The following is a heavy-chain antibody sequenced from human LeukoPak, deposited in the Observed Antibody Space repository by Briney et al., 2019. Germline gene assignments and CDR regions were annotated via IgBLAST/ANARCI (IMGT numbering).Heavy chain of an antibody. Sequence: SETLSLTCTVSGGSISSYSWSWIRQPAGKGLEWIGRIYTSGSTNYNPSRKSRVTMSVDTSKNQFSLKQSSVTAADTAVYYCARVSFVVGAPRYYYYYMDVWGKGTTVTVSS. D-gene: IGHD1-26*01. J-gene: IGHJ6*03. V-gene: IGHV4-4*07. CDR3: ARVSFVVGAPRYYYYYMDV. CDR2: IYTSGST. CDR1: GGSISSYS.